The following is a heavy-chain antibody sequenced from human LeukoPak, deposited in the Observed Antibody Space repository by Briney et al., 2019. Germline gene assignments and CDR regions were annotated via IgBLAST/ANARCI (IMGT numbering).Heavy chain of an antibody. CDR1: GCTFSSYA. D-gene: IGHD2-2*03. V-gene: IGHV1-69*04. CDR2: IIPIRSRA. Sequence: ASLKLSCKASGCTFSSYAISWVRQAPGQGLEWMGSIIPIRSRANYAQKLQGRVTITTDKATSTAYMELTSLRAEDTAVYYCGRETAGGMDRINGWFDLWGQGTLVTVSS. CDR3: GRETAGGMDRINGWFDL. J-gene: IGHJ5*02.